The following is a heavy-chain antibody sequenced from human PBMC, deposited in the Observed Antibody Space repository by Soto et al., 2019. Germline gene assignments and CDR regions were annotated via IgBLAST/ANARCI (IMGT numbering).Heavy chain of an antibody. D-gene: IGHD5-18*01. CDR2: IYSGGST. CDR3: AGIPPPLY. V-gene: IGHV3-66*01. CDR1: GLTVGSNN. J-gene: IGHJ4*02. Sequence: EVQLVESGGGLVQPGGSLRLSCAAPGLTVGSNNMSWVRQAPGKGLEWASLIYSGGSTYYADSVKGSFTIPRDNPKNTFYLQMNSLRAEDPAVYYCAGIPPPLYWGQGTLVPVPP.